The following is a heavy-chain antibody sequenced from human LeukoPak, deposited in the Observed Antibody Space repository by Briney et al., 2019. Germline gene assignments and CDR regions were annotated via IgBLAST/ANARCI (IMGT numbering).Heavy chain of an antibody. CDR2: ISDSGGST. J-gene: IGHJ6*02. D-gene: IGHD2-2*01. CDR3: AKPVVPDLLSSLYYYYGMDV. V-gene: IGHV3-23*01. CDR1: GFSFSSYA. Sequence: PGGSLRLSCAASGFSFSSYAMSWVRQAPGKGLEWVSGISDSGGSTYYADSVKGRFTISRDNSKKQLYLQMNSLRAEDTAVYYCAKPVVPDLLSSLYYYYGMDVWGQGTTVTVSS.